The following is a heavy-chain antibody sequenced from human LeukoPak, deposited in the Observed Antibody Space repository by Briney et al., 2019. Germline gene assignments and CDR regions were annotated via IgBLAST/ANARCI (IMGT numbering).Heavy chain of an antibody. J-gene: IGHJ5*02. V-gene: IGHV1-2*02. Sequence: ASVTVSCMASGYTFTDYYVYWVRPAPGQGLEWMGWINYKSGGTKYVQKFQGRVTMTRDTSISTAYMDLSRLKSDGTAVYYCARVRPIVACAMGVEEKWFDRWGQETLVTVSS. CDR1: GYTFTDYY. CDR2: INYKSGGT. CDR3: ARVRPIVACAMGVEEKWFDR. D-gene: IGHD3-22*01.